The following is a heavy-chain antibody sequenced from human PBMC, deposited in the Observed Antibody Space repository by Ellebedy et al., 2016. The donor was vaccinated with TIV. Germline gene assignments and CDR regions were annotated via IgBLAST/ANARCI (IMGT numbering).Heavy chain of an antibody. CDR2: IVGSGAT. CDR1: GFSFSSYA. D-gene: IGHD1-1*01. V-gene: IGHV3-23*01. CDR3: ARRGSRYWHFDL. J-gene: IGHJ2*01. Sequence: PGGSLRLSCVASGFSFSSYALSWVRQAPGKGIEWVSGIVGSGATKYADSVKGRFSISRDNSKSTVDLQRNNPRDEDTAVYYCARRGSRYWHFDLWGRGTQVIVSS.